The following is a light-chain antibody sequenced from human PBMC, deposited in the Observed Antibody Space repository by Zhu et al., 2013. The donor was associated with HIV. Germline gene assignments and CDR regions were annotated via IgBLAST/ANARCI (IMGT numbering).Light chain of an antibody. V-gene: IGLV1-40*01. J-gene: IGLJ2*01. CDR3: ATWDDSLNGVV. Sequence: QSVLTQPPSVSGAPGQRVSISCTGSSSNIGAGYLVHWYQQPPGAAPKLLIYGNSNRPSGVPDRFSGSKSGTSASLAITGLQAEDEADYYCATWDDSLNGVVFGGGIKLTV. CDR2: GNS. CDR1: SSNIGAGYL.